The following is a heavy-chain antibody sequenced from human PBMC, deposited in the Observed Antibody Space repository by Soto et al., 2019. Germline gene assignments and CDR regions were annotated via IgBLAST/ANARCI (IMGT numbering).Heavy chain of an antibody. CDR3: ARASHYYDSSGPIDY. V-gene: IGHV4-34*01. Sequence: QVQLQQWGTGLLKPSETLSLTCAVYGGSFSGYYWSWIRQPPGKGLEWIGEINHSGSTNYNPSLKSRVTISVDTSKNQFSLKLSSVTAADTAVYYCARASHYYDSSGPIDYWGQGTLVTVSS. J-gene: IGHJ4*02. CDR2: INHSGST. CDR1: GGSFSGYY. D-gene: IGHD3-22*01.